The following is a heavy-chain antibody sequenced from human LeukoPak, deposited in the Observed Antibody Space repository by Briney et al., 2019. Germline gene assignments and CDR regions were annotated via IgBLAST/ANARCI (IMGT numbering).Heavy chain of an antibody. CDR3: ARQDGRALYYFDY. CDR1: GSIFPSYW. D-gene: IGHD5-24*01. Sequence: GESLKISCKGSGSIFPSYWIAWVRQMPGKGLEWMGIIYPGDSDTRYSPSFQGQVTISADKSITTAYLHLSSLKASDTPMYYCARQDGRALYYFDYWGQGTLVTVSS. J-gene: IGHJ4*02. V-gene: IGHV5-51*01. CDR2: IYPGDSDT.